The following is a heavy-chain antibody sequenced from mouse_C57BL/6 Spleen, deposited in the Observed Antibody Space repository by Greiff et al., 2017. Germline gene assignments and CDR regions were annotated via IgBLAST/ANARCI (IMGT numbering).Heavy chain of an antibody. CDR3: ARGTMITTRYWYFDV. D-gene: IGHD2-4*01. CDR1: GYSFTGYF. CDR2: INPYNGDT. Sequence: VQLQQSGPELVKPGDSVKISCKASGYSFTGYFMNWVMQSHGKSLEWIGRINPYNGDTFYNQKFKGKATLTVDKSSSTAHMELRSLTSEDAAVYYCARGTMITTRYWYFDVWGTGTTVTVSS. J-gene: IGHJ1*03. V-gene: IGHV1-20*01.